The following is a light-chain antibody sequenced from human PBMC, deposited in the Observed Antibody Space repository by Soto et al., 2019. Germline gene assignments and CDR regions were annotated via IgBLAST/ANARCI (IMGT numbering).Light chain of an antibody. CDR1: SSDVGGYNY. V-gene: IGLV2-14*01. CDR2: EVS. CDR3: DSYTSSRAYV. Sequence: QSALTQPASVSGSPGQSITIYCTGTSSDVGGYNYVSWYQQQAGKAPKLIIHEVSNRPSGVSNRFSGSKSGNTASLPISGLQAEDEADYYCDSYTSSRAYVFGIGTKLTVL. J-gene: IGLJ1*01.